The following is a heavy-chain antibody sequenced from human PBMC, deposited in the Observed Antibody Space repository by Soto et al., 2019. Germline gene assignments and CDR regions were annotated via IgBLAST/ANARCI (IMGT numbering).Heavy chain of an antibody. CDR2: INAGNGNT. CDR1: GYTFTSYA. CDR3: ARALNWGSSKGGPGY. V-gene: IGHV1-3*01. J-gene: IGHJ4*02. D-gene: IGHD7-27*01. Sequence: QVQLVQSGAEVKKPGASVKVSCKASGYTFTSYAMHWVRQAPGQRLEWMGWINAGNGNTKYSQKFQGRVTITRDTSASTDYMELSSLRSEDTAVYYCARALNWGSSKGGPGYWGQGTLVTVSS.